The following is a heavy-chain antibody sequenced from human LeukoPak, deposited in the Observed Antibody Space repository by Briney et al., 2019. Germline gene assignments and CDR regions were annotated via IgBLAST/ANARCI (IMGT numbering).Heavy chain of an antibody. J-gene: IGHJ5*02. CDR1: GYAFTNYG. V-gene: IGHV1-18*01. CDR2: ISTNSDIR. D-gene: IGHD1-26*01. Sequence: ASVKVSCKASGYAFTNYGISWVRQAPGQGLEWMGWISTNSDIRTYAQTLQGRFTMTTDTATTTAYMELNNLTFDDTAVYYCARDWDAMNNCFDPWGQGTPVTVSS. CDR3: ARDWDAMNNCFDP.